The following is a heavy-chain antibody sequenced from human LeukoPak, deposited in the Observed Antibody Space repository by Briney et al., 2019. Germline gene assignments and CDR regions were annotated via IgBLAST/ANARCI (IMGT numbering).Heavy chain of an antibody. D-gene: IGHD4-17*01. Sequence: SETLSLTCTVSGGSISSSSYYWSWIRQPPGKGLEWIGSIYYSGSTYYNPSLKSRVTISVDTSKNQFSLKLSSVTAADTAVYYCARADYGDPSYYFDYWGQGTLVTVSS. CDR2: IYYSGST. V-gene: IGHV4-39*07. CDR3: ARADYGDPSYYFDY. J-gene: IGHJ4*02. CDR1: GGSISSSSYY.